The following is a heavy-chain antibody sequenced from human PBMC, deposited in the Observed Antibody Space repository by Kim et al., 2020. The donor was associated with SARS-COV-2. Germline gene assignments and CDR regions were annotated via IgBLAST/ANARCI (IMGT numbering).Heavy chain of an antibody. D-gene: IGHD2-15*01. CDR2: IYYSGTT. CDR1: GGSISSYY. CDR3: AIYVSDSSFDS. Sequence: SETLSLTCTVSGGSISSYYWSWIRQPPCKGLEWIGYIYYSGTTNYTPSLQSRVTISVHPSTNQFSLKLISLPSTDTAVYYSAIYVSDSSFDSWGQGTLLT. V-gene: IGHV4-59*13. J-gene: IGHJ4*02.